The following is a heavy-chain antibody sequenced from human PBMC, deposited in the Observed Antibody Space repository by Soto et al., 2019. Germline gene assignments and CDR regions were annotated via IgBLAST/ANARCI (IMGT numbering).Heavy chain of an antibody. J-gene: IGHJ4*02. CDR2: MWYHGRDL. CDR3: ARDQRGQSWNFKFDH. V-gene: IGHV3-33*01. CDR1: GFSFSDYV. Sequence: PGGSLRLSCAASGFSFSDYVMHWVRQAPGKGLEWVAVMWYHGRDLFYTDYVKGRFTISRDNSKNTLFLQMNSLRADDTAVYYRARDQRGQSWNFKFDHWAQCALVTVSS. D-gene: IGHD1-7*01.